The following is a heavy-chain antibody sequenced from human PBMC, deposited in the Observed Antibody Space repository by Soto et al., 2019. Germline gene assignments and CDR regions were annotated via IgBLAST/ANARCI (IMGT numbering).Heavy chain of an antibody. CDR3: ARGIVRYDFWSGYYYFDY. CDR2: IYHSGST. D-gene: IGHD3-3*01. J-gene: IGHJ4*02. CDR1: GYSISSGYY. V-gene: IGHV4-38-2*01. Sequence: SETLSLTCAVSGYSISSGYYCGWIRQPPGKGLEWIGSIYHSGSTYYNPSLKSRVTISVDTSKNQFSLKLSSVTAADTAVYYCARGIVRYDFWSGYYYFDYWGQGTLVTVSS.